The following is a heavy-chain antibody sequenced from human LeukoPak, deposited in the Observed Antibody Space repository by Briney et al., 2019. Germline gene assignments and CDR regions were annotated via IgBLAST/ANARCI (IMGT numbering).Heavy chain of an antibody. D-gene: IGHD3-22*01. CDR1: DGSISSYY. Sequence: PSETLSLTCTVADGSISSYYWSWIRQPPGKGLEWIGYIYTSGSTNYNPSLKSRVTISVDTSKNQFSLKLSSVTAADTAVYYCASTYYYDSSGPGAFDIWGQGTMVTVSS. V-gene: IGHV4-4*09. J-gene: IGHJ3*02. CDR3: ASTYYYDSSGPGAFDI. CDR2: IYTSGST.